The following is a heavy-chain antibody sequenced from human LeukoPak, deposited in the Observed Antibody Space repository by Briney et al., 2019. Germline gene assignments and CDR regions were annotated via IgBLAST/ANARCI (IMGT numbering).Heavy chain of an antibody. CDR3: ARVRRDGYNSAFDI. Sequence: ASVKVSCKASGYTFTGYYMHWVRQAPGQGVEWMGWINPNSGGTNYAQKFQGRVTMTRDTSISTAYMELSRLRSDDTAVYYCARVRRDGYNSAFDIWGQGTMVTVSS. V-gene: IGHV1-2*02. J-gene: IGHJ3*02. D-gene: IGHD5-24*01. CDR1: GYTFTGYY. CDR2: INPNSGGT.